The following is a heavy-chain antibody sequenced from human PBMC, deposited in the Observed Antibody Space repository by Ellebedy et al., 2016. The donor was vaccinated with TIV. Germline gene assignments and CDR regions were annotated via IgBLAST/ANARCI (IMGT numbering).Heavy chain of an antibody. CDR3: ARLAPDYDFWSGYYNWFDP. J-gene: IGHJ5*02. V-gene: IGHV4-34*01. D-gene: IGHD3-3*01. Sequence: MPSETLSLTCAVYGGSFSGYYWSWIRQPPGKGLEWIGEINHSGSTNYNPSLKSRVTISVNTSKNQFSLKLSSVTAADTAVYYCARLAPDYDFWSGYYNWFDPWGQGTLVTVSS. CDR2: INHSGST. CDR1: GGSFSGYY.